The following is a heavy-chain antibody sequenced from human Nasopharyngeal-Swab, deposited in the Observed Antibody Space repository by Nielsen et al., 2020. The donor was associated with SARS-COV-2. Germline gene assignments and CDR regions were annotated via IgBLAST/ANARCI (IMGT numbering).Heavy chain of an antibody. J-gene: IGHJ4*02. Sequence: SETLSLTCAVSGGSISSGFYSWSWIRQPPGKGLEWIGYIYHSGNTYYNPSLKSRVTISVDRSKNQFSLRLSSVTAADTAVYYCARKYCNGDCYFDYWGQGTLVTVSP. V-gene: IGHV4-30-2*01. CDR1: GGSISSGFYS. CDR3: ARKYCNGDCYFDY. D-gene: IGHD2-21*02. CDR2: IYHSGNT.